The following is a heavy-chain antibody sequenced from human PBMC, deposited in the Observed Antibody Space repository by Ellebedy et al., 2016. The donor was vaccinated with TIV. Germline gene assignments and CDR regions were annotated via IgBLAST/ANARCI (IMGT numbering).Heavy chain of an antibody. CDR1: GGSFSGYY. Sequence: GSLRLXXAVYGGSFSGYYWSWIRQPPGKGLEWIGEINHSGSTNYNPSLKSRVTISVDTSNNQFSLKLSSVTAADTAEYYCARGWELLTWFNPWGQGTLVTVSS. CDR3: ARGWELLTWFNP. V-gene: IGHV4-34*01. D-gene: IGHD1-26*01. CDR2: INHSGST. J-gene: IGHJ5*02.